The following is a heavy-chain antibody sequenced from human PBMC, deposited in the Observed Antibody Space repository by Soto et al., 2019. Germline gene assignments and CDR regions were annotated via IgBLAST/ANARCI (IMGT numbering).Heavy chain of an antibody. D-gene: IGHD3-10*02. Sequence: SETLSLTCTVSGVSVNTYCWSWVRQPAGRRPEWIGRIFPSGSTSYDPSLNSRVTMSLDTSKNQFSLDLNSVTAADTAVYYCARCVNMCFDYWGQGIPVTVSS. CDR2: IFPSGST. CDR1: GVSVNTYC. CDR3: ARCVNMCFDY. V-gene: IGHV4-4*07. J-gene: IGHJ4*02.